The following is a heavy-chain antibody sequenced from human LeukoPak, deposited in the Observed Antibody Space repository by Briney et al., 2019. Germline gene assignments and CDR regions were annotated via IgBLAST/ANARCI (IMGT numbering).Heavy chain of an antibody. CDR1: GASISSYY. D-gene: IGHD3-22*01. J-gene: IGHJ4*02. V-gene: IGHV4-59*01. CDR3: ALGRYYDI. Sequence: KPSETLSLTCTVSGASISSYYWSWIRQPPGKGLEWIGYIYYRGSTNYNPSLKSRVTISVDTSKHQFSLMVTSVTAADTAMYFCALGRYYDIWGQGTLVTVSS. CDR2: IYYRGST.